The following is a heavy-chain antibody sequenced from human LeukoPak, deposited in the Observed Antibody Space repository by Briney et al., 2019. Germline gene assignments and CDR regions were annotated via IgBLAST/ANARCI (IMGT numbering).Heavy chain of an antibody. CDR3: ASAIAVAGTGVGWFDP. CDR2: INHSGST. D-gene: IGHD6-19*01. J-gene: IGHJ5*02. V-gene: IGHV4-34*01. CDR1: GGSFSGYY. Sequence: SETLSLICAVYGGSFSGYYWSWIRQPPGKGLEWIGEINHSGSTNYNPSLKSRVTISVDTSKNQFSLKLSSVTAADTAVYYCASAIAVAGTGVGWFDPWGQGTLVTVSS.